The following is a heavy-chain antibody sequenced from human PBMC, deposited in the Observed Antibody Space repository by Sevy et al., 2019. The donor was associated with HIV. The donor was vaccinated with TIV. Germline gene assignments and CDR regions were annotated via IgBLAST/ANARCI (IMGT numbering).Heavy chain of an antibody. J-gene: IGHJ5*02. D-gene: IGHD3-16*02. CDR3: ARTVGLRMGELSFDV. CDR1: GFTFSSYS. Sequence: GGSLRLSCTASGFTFSSYSMHWVRQAPGKGLEWVADIKHDGSNKYYVDSVKGRFTISRDNSKNTLYLQMNSLRAEDTAVYYCARTVGLRMGELSFDVWGQGTLVTVSS. V-gene: IGHV3-30-3*01. CDR2: IKHDGSNK.